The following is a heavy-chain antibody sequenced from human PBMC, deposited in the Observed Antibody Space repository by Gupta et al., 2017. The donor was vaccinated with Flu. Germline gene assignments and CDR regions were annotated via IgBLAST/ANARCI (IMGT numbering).Heavy chain of an antibody. Sequence: EVQMVESGGGLVKPGGSRRLSWTASGFIFSYYTMHWVRQVPGKGLEWVAAITWSRTYTSYADSVRGRFTIARDNARNSLFLQITSLRADDTAMFYCARGASSATVDYGCQGTLVTVSS. J-gene: IGHJ4*02. V-gene: IGHV3-21*06. CDR1: GFIFSYYT. CDR3: ARGASSATVDY. CDR2: ITWSRTYT. D-gene: IGHD2-15*01.